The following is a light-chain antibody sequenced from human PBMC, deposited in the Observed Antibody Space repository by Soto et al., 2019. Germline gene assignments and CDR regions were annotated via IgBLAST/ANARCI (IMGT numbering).Light chain of an antibody. CDR1: SSNIGAGYD. V-gene: IGLV1-40*01. J-gene: IGLJ3*02. CDR3: QSYESSLSGWV. CDR2: GNS. Sequence: QSVLTQPPSVSGAPGQRVTISCTGSSSNIGAGYDVHWYQQLPGTAPKLLIYGNSNRPSGAPDRFSGSKSGTSASLANTGLQAEDEADYYSQSYESSLSGWVFGGGTKLTVL.